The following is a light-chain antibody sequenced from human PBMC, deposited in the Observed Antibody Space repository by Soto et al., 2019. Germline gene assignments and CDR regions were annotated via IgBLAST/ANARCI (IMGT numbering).Light chain of an antibody. V-gene: IGKV3-11*01. CDR2: DAS. CDR3: QQRSNWPRT. J-gene: IGKJ1*01. CDR1: QSVSSY. Sequence: EIVLTQSPATLSLSPGERATLSCRASQSVSSYLAWYQQKPGQAPRLLIYDASNRATGIPARFSGSGSGTDFTLTISSLEPEDFAVYYCQQRSNWPRTCGQGIKVEIK.